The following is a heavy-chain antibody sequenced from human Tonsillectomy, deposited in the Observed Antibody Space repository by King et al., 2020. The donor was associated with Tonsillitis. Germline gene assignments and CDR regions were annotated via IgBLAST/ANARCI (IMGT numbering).Heavy chain of an antibody. CDR3: TRHPSTTYYDVLTGFSNWYFDL. D-gene: IGHD3-9*01. Sequence: QLVQSGAEVKKAGESLKISCKGSGYSFTNHWIGWVRQMPGKGLEWMGIIYPDDSDTRYSPSFQGQVTISVDKSISTAYLQWGSLKASDTAMYFCTRHPSTTYYDVLTGFSNWYFDLWGRGTLVTVSS. V-gene: IGHV5-51*01. J-gene: IGHJ2*01. CDR2: IYPDDSDT. CDR1: GYSFTNHW.